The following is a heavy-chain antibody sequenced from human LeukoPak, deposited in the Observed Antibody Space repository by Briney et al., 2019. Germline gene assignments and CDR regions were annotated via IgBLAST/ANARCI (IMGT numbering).Heavy chain of an antibody. Sequence: GGSLRLSCAASGFTFSSHAMHWVRQAPGKGLEWVAVISYDGSNKYYADSVKGRFTISRDNSKNTLYLQMNSLRAEDTAMYYCARARDIAAAGGYWGQGTLVTVSS. V-gene: IGHV3-30*01. CDR1: GFTFSSHA. D-gene: IGHD6-13*01. J-gene: IGHJ4*02. CDR2: ISYDGSNK. CDR3: ARARDIAAAGGY.